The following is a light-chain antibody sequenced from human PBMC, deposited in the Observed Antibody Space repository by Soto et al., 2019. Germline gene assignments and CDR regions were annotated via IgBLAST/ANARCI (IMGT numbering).Light chain of an antibody. V-gene: IGKV1-39*01. J-gene: IGKJ4*01. CDR3: QQSFTTPLT. Sequence: DIHMIHFPPNLSASVGDRVTIDCRTSQSIGRFLNWHQQKPGKAPNVLINVASTLRSGVPSRFSGSGSGTDFNLTINSLQPEDFATYFCQQSFTTPLTFGGGTKVDIK. CDR1: QSIGRF. CDR2: VAS.